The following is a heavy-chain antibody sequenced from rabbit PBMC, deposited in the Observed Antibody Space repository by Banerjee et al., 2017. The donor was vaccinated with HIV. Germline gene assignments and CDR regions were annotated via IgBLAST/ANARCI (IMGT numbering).Heavy chain of an antibody. Sequence: QSLEESGGGLVQPGASLTLTCTASGFSFSSSYWICWVRQAPGKGLEWIGCIYTGDGSTYYASWAKGRFTISKASSTTATLQMTSLTAADTATYFCARDMDGDSTYRGFKLWGPGTLVTVS. CDR2: IYTGDGST. CDR3: ARDMDGDSTYRGFKL. CDR1: GFSFSSSYW. V-gene: IGHV1S40*01. D-gene: IGHD7-1*01. J-gene: IGHJ4*01.